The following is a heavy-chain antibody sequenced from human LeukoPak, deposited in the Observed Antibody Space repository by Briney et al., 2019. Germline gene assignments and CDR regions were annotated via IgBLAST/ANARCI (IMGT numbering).Heavy chain of an antibody. CDR3: ARDHLFMVVAATVFDY. CDR1: GFAFSSYG. V-gene: IGHV3-33*01. CDR2: IWYDGSNK. D-gene: IGHD2-15*01. J-gene: IGHJ4*02. Sequence: PGGSLRLSCAASGFAFSSYGMHWVRQAPGKGLEWVAVIWYDGSNKYYADSVKGRFTISRDNSKNTLYLQMNSLRAEDTAVYYCARDHLFMVVAATVFDYWGEGTLVTVSS.